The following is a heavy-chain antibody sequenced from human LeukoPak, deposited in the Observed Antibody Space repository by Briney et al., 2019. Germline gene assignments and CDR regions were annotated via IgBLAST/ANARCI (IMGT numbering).Heavy chain of an antibody. D-gene: IGHD6-19*01. CDR2: INPKNGDT. V-gene: IGHV1-2*02. J-gene: IGHJ4*02. CDR3: ARDRGIAVANVDFDY. CDR1: GYTFTGYY. Sequence: ASVKASCKASGYTFTGYYMHWVRQAPGQGLEWMGWINPKNGDTNYAQKFQDRVIMTRDTSISTAYMELSRLRPDDTAVYYCARDRGIAVANVDFDYWGQGTLVTVSS.